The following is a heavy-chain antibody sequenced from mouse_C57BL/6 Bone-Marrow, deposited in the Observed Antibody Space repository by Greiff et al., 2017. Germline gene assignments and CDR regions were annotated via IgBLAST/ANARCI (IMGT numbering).Heavy chain of an antibody. Sequence: QVQLQQPGAELVKPGASVKLSCKASGYTFTSYWMHWVKQRPGRGLEWIGRIDPNSGGTKYNEKFKSKATLTVDKPSSTAYMQLSGLTSEDSAVYYCAWRGIYYYGSSYYYAMDYWGQGTSVTVSS. CDR2: IDPNSGGT. CDR1: GYTFTSYW. CDR3: AWRGIYYYGSSYYYAMDY. J-gene: IGHJ4*01. D-gene: IGHD1-1*01. V-gene: IGHV1-72*01.